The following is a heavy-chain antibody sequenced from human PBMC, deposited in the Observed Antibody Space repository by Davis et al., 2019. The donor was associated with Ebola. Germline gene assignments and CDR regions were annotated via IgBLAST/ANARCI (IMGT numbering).Heavy chain of an antibody. J-gene: IGHJ4*02. CDR3: AYPEAGIA. V-gene: IGHV4-59*05. Sequence: SEPLSPTCTVPGGSISSYYWGWIRQPPGKGLEWIGRIYYSGSTYYNPSLKSRVTISVDTSKNQFSLKLSSVTAADTAVYYCAYPEAGIAWGQGTLVTVSS. D-gene: IGHD6-13*01. CDR2: IYYSGST. CDR1: GGSISSYY.